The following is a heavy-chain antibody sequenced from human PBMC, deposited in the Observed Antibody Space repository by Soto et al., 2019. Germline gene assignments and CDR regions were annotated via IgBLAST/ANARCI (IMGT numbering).Heavy chain of an antibody. CDR2: ISSSGTYI. Sequence: GGSLRLSCAASGFTFSTYSMNWVRQAPGKGLEWVSSISSSGTYIHYADSLKGRFTISRDNAKNSLYLQMISLRAEDTAVYYCARDTSDCSSTSCWGYYALDVWGQGTTVTVSS. CDR1: GFTFSTYS. CDR3: ARDTSDCSSTSCWGYYALDV. V-gene: IGHV3-21*01. D-gene: IGHD2-2*01. J-gene: IGHJ6*02.